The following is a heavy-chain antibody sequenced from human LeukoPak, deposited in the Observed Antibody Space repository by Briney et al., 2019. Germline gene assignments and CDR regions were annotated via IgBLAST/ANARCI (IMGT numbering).Heavy chain of an antibody. D-gene: IGHD3-10*01. CDR3: AGPTWFGELYLYY. CDR2: IYYSGST. CDR1: GGSISSYY. V-gene: IGHV4-59*08. Sequence: PSETLSLTCTVSGGSISSYYWSWIRQPPGKGLEWIGYIYYSGSTNYNPSLKSRVTISVDTSKNQFSLKLSSVTAADTAVYYCAGPTWFGELYLYYWGQGTLVTVSS. J-gene: IGHJ4*02.